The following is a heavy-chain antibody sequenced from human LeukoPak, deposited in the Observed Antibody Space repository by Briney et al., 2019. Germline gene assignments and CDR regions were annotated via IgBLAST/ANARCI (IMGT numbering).Heavy chain of an antibody. CDR1: GFTFSSYG. Sequence: GGSLRLSCAASGFTFSSYGMHWVRQAPGKGLEWVAVISYDGSNKYYADSVKGRFTISRDNSKNTLYLQMNSLRAEDTAVYYCAKDSGSPWIQLWLRSWGQGTLVTVSS. CDR2: ISYDGSNK. J-gene: IGHJ4*02. D-gene: IGHD5-18*01. V-gene: IGHV3-30*18. CDR3: AKDSGSPWIQLWLRS.